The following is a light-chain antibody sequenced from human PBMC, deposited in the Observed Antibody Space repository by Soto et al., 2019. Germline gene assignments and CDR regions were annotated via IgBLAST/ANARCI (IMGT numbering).Light chain of an antibody. V-gene: IGKV1D-16*01. CDR2: AAS. CDR1: QGIATW. CDR3: QQYNTYPLN. J-gene: IGKJ4*01. Sequence: DIQLTQSPSSLTASVGDRVTITCRASQGIATWLAWYQKKPGKSPKSLIYAASNLQDGVPSRFNGSGSGTHFTLPIASLQPADIGTYFCQQYNTYPLNFGGGTRVEI.